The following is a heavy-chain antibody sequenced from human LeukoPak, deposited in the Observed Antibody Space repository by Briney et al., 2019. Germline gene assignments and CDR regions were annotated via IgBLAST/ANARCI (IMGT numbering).Heavy chain of an antibody. CDR2: ISYDGSNK. Sequence: GGSLRLSCAASGFTFSNYGVHWVRQAPGKGLEWVAVISYDGSNKYYADSVKGRFTISRDNSKNTLYLQMNSLRAEDTAVYYCAKDNGPGYSGLDYWGQGTLVTVSS. V-gene: IGHV3-30*18. J-gene: IGHJ4*02. CDR3: AKDNGPGYSGLDY. D-gene: IGHD5-12*01. CDR1: GFTFSNYG.